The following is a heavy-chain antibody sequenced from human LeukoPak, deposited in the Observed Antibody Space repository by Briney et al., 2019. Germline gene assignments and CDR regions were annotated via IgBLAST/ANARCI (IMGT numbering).Heavy chain of an antibody. V-gene: IGHV3-30*02. CDR1: GFTFSSYG. CDR3: AKEPPPPSYYDSSGPPGAFDI. CDR2: IRYDGSNK. Sequence: GGSLRLSCAASGFTFSSYGMHWVRQAPGKGLEWVAFIRYDGSNKYYADSVKGRFTTSRDNSKNTLYLQMNSLRAEDTAVYYCAKEPPPPSYYDSSGPPGAFDIWGQGTMVTVSS. D-gene: IGHD3-22*01. J-gene: IGHJ3*02.